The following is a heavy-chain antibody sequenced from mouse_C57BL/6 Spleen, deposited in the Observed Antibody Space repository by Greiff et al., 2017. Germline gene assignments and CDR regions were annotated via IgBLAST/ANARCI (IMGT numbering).Heavy chain of an antibody. CDR2: VDPSDSYT. CDR3: ARRASYFYFDV. Sequence: VQLQQPGAELVRPGASVKLSCKASGYTFTSYWMQWVKQRPGQGLEWIGEVDPSDSYTNYNQKFKGKATLTVDTSSSTAYMQLSSLTSEDSAVYYCARRASYFYFDVWGTGTTVTASS. V-gene: IGHV1-50*01. D-gene: IGHD6-1*01. J-gene: IGHJ1*03. CDR1: GYTFTSYW.